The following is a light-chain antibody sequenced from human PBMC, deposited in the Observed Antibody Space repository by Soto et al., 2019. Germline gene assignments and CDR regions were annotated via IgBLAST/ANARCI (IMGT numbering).Light chain of an antibody. CDR1: SSDVGGYTY. CDR3: SSYTSSNTFV. J-gene: IGLJ1*01. Sequence: QSVLTQPASLSGSPGQSITISCTGTSSDVGGYTYVSWYQQHPDKAPKLMVYHVTNRPSGVSSRFSGSKSGNTASLTISGLQAEDEAVYYCSSYTSSNTFVFGTGTKVTVL. V-gene: IGLV2-14*01. CDR2: HVT.